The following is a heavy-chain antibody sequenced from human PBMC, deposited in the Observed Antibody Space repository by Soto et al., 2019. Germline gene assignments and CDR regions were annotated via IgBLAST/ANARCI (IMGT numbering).Heavy chain of an antibody. D-gene: IGHD3-10*01. Sequence: ETLSLTCTVSGDSVTSVSDYWSWIRQPPGKGLEWIGYIYYSGSADYNPSLGSRVTISIDTSKNQFSLKLTSVTAADTAVYYCARGVGFGYYYYHMDLWGQGTTVTVSS. CDR1: GDSVTSVSDY. V-gene: IGHV4-61*01. J-gene: IGHJ6*02. CDR3: ARGVGFGYYYYHMDL. CDR2: IYYSGSA.